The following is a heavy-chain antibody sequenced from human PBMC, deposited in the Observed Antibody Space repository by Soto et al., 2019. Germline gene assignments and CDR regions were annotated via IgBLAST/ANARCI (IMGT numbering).Heavy chain of an antibody. CDR3: ARDLRSGAQYRFWGMDG. CDR1: GYTFTGYY. V-gene: IGHV1-2*04. D-gene: IGHD3-16*02. J-gene: IGHJ6*02. Sequence: QVQLVQSGAEVKKPGASVKVSCKASGYTFTGYYMHWVRQAPGQGLEWMGWINPTSGSTNSAQKFQGWVTMTRATSISTADMELGRLRSDDTAVYYCARDLRSGAQYRFWGMDGWGQGTTVTVCS. CDR2: INPTSGST.